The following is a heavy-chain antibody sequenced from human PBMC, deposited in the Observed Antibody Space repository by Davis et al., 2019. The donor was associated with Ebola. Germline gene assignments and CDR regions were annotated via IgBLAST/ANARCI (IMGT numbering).Heavy chain of an antibody. CDR3: AREVVGATGDYFDY. Sequence: PSETLSLTCAVSGGSISSSNWWSWARQPPGKGLEWIGEIYHSGSTNYNPSLKSRVTISVDKSKNQFSLKLSSVTAADTAVYYCAREVVGATGDYFDYWGQGTLVTVSS. V-gene: IGHV4-4*02. D-gene: IGHD1-26*01. J-gene: IGHJ4*02. CDR2: IYHSGST. CDR1: GGSISSSNW.